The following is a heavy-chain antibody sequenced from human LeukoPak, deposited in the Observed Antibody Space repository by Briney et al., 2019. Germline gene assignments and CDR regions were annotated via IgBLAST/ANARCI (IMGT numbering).Heavy chain of an antibody. CDR2: LNQDGGVQ. CDR1: GFTFSHYF. D-gene: IGHD2-8*01. J-gene: IGHJ3*01. V-gene: IGHV3-7*01. Sequence: GGSLRLSCVGSGFTFSHYFMTWYRQAPGKGLEWVANLNQDGGVQLYGDSVRGRFTISRDNAKNSVYIQMNSLRVEDTAMYYCARDHNVADVWGQGTMVTVSS. CDR3: ARDHNVADV.